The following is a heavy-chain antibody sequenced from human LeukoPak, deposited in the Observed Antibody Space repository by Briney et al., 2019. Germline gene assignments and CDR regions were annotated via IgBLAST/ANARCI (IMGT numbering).Heavy chain of an antibody. V-gene: IGHV4-34*01. Sequence: PSETLSLTCAVYGGSFSGYYWSWIRQPPGKGLEWIGEINHSGSTNYNPSLMSRVTISVDTSKNQFSLKLSSVTAADTAVYYCARARGYYGGLANYWGQGTRVTVSS. D-gene: IGHD4-23*01. CDR2: INHSGST. CDR1: GGSFSGYY. J-gene: IGHJ4*02. CDR3: ARARGYYGGLANY.